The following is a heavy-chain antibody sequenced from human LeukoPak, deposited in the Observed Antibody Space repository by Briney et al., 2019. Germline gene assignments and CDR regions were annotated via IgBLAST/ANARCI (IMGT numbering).Heavy chain of an antibody. J-gene: IGHJ4*02. CDR3: ARGRSSYYFDY. D-gene: IGHD2-2*01. V-gene: IGHV4-34*01. Sequence: PSETLSLTCAVYGGSFSGYYWSWIRQPPGKGLEWIGEINHSGSTNYNPSLKSRVTISVDTSKNQFSPKLSSVTAADTAVYYCARGRSSYYFDYWGQGTLVTVSS. CDR1: GGSFSGYY. CDR2: INHSGST.